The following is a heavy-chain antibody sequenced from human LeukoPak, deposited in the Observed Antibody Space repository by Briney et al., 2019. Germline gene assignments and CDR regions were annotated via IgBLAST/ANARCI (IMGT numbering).Heavy chain of an antibody. CDR1: GFTFSDYY. J-gene: IGHJ4*02. Sequence: GRSLRLSCAASGFTFSDYYMSWIRQAPGKGLEWVSYISSSSSYTNYADSVKGRFTISRDNAKNSLYLQMNSLRAEDTAVYYCARASGGSSGWYGWGQGTLVTVSS. D-gene: IGHD6-19*01. CDR3: ARASGGSSGWYG. V-gene: IGHV3-11*06. CDR2: ISSSSSYT.